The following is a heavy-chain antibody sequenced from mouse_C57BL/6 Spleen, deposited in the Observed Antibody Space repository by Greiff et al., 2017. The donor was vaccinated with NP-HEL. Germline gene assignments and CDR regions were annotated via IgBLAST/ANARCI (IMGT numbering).Heavy chain of an antibody. D-gene: IGHD1-1*02. CDR3: ARWGSYVGDWYFGV. Sequence: EVMLVESGGGLVKPGGSLKLSCAASGFTFSSYTMSWVRQTPEKRLEWVATISGGGGNTYYPDSVKGRFTLSRDNAKNTLYLQRSTLWSEDTAFYYSARWGSYVGDWYFGVWGTGTTVTVSS. CDR2: ISGGGGNT. CDR1: GFTFSSYT. J-gene: IGHJ1*03. V-gene: IGHV5-9*01.